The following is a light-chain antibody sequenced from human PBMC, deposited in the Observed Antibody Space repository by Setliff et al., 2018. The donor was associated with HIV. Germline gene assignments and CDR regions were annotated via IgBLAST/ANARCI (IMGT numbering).Light chain of an antibody. CDR3: RSYTSSSTLV. CDR2: EVS. V-gene: IGLV2-14*01. Sequence: QSALTQPASVSGSPGQSVTISCTGTSSDVGGYPYVSWYQQYPGKVPKLMIYEVSNRPSGVSNRFSGSKSANMASLTISGLQAEDGADYYCRSYTSSSTLVFGTGTKVTVL. J-gene: IGLJ1*01. CDR1: SSDVGGYPY.